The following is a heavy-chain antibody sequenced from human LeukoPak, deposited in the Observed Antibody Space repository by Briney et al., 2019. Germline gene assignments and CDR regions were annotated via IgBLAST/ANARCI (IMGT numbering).Heavy chain of an antibody. D-gene: IGHD3-16*01. Sequence: SETLSLTCTVSGGSVSSGSYYWSWIRQPPGKGLEWIGYISYSGSTNYNPSLKSRVTISADTSKNQFSLKLSSVTAADTAVYYCARGGQLWPRDDYWGQGALVTVSS. CDR3: ARGGQLWPRDDY. V-gene: IGHV4-61*01. CDR1: GGSVSSGSYY. J-gene: IGHJ4*02. CDR2: ISYSGST.